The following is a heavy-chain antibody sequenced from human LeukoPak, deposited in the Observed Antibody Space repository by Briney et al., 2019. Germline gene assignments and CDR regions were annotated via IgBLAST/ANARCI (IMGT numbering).Heavy chain of an antibody. CDR1: GYTFTGYY. D-gene: IGHD3-10*01. CDR2: INPNSGGT. CDR3: ARAEAGITMVRGVMNWFDP. Sequence: RRASVKVSCKASGYTFTGYYMHWVRQAPGQGLEWMGWINPNSGGTNYAQKFQGRVTMTRDTSISTAYMELSRLRSDDTAVYYCARAEAGITMVRGVMNWFDPWGQGTLVTVSS. J-gene: IGHJ5*02. V-gene: IGHV1-2*02.